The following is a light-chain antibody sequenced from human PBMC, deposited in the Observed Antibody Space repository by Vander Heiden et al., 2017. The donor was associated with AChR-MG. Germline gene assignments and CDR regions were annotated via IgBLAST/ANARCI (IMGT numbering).Light chain of an antibody. CDR1: QSLLSDSKNF. Sequence: IVMTQSPDSLAVSLGERATINCKSSQSLLSDSKNFLAWFQQRQGQPPKLLIYWASTRASGAPDRFSGAGSGTDFTLTISSLQAEDVAVYYCQQYDTEPLTFGQGTKLQVK. CDR2: WAS. CDR3: QQYDTEPLT. J-gene: IGKJ2*01. V-gene: IGKV4-1*01.